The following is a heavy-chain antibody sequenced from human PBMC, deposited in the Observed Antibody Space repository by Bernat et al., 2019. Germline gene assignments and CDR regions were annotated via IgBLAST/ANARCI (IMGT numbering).Heavy chain of an antibody. CDR3: AAADSSSWLDAFDI. D-gene: IGHD6-13*01. Sequence: QVQLQESGPGLVKPSQTLSLTCTVSGGFISSGGYYWSWIRQHPGKGLEWIGYIYYSGRTYYNPSLKSRVTISVDTSKNQFSLKLSSVTAADTAVYYCAAADSSSWLDAFDIWGQGTMVTVSS. CDR2: IYYSGRT. J-gene: IGHJ3*02. V-gene: IGHV4-31*03. CDR1: GGFISSGGYY.